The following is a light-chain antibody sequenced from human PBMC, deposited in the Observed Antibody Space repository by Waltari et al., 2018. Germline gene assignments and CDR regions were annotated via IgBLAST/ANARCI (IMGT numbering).Light chain of an antibody. V-gene: IGLV2-14*03. Sequence: QSALTQPASVSGSPGQSISISCTGISSDVGGFNFVSWYQQHPGKAPKLMLYDVFSRPSGVSTRFSGSKSDNAASLAISGLQAEDEAVYYCSSYTASPPHVVFGGGTKVTVL. CDR2: DVF. J-gene: IGLJ2*01. CDR1: SSDVGGFNF. CDR3: SSYTASPPHVV.